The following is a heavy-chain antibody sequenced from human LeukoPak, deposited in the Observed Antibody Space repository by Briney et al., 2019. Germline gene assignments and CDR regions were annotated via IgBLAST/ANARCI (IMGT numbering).Heavy chain of an antibody. CDR3: AREAYYNWNYFGPFDP. CDR1: GYTFTSYA. CDR2: INTNTGNP. Sequence: GASVKVSCKASGYTFTSYAMNWVRQAPGQGLEWMGWINTNTGNPTYAQGFTGRFVFSLDTSVSTAYLQISSLKAEDTAVYYCAREAYYNWNYFGPFDPWGQGTLVTVSS. D-gene: IGHD1-7*01. V-gene: IGHV7-4-1*02. J-gene: IGHJ5*02.